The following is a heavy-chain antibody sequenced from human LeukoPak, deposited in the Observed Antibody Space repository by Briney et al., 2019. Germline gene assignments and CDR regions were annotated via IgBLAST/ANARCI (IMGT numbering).Heavy chain of an antibody. J-gene: IGHJ4*02. Sequence: PSETLSLTCTVSGGSTSSYYWSWIRQPAGKGLEWIGRIYTSGSTNYNPSLKSRVTMSVDTSKNQFSLKLSSVTAADTAVYYCARGHSRDYYYDSSGYYGYWGQGTLVTVSS. CDR3: ARGHSRDYYYDSSGYYGY. CDR1: GGSTSSYY. CDR2: IYTSGST. V-gene: IGHV4-4*07. D-gene: IGHD3-22*01.